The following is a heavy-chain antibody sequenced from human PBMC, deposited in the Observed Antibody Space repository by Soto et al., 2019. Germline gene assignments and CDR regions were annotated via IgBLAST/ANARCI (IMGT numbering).Heavy chain of an antibody. CDR3: ARLSRDASTLHYFDY. D-gene: IGHD2-2*01. J-gene: IGHJ4*02. CDR1: GYSFSNYW. V-gene: IGHV5-10-1*01. Sequence: GESLKISCKGSGYSFSNYWISWVRQMPGKGLEWMGRIDPSDSYTNYSPSFQGHVTISADKSITTAYLQWSSLRASDTTMYYCARLSRDASTLHYFDYWGQSTLVTVSS. CDR2: IDPSDSYT.